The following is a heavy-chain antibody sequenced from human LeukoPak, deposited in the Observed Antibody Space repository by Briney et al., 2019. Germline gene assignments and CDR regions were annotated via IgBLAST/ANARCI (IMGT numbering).Heavy chain of an antibody. V-gene: IGHV3-11*01. CDR2: ISSNSADI. CDR3: SRDPRSLDY. Sequence: PGGSLRLSCAASGFTFTDVYMSWIRQSPGKGLEWLAYISSNSADISYADSVKGRFTISRDNAKNSLYLQMNSLRVEDTGIYYCSRDPRSLDYWGQGALVTVSS. CDR1: GFTFTDVY. J-gene: IGHJ4*02.